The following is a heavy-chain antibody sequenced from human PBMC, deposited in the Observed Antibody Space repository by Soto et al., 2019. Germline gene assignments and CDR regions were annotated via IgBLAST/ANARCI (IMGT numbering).Heavy chain of an antibody. CDR2: ISYDGSNK. V-gene: IGHV3-30*18. D-gene: IGHD6-6*01. J-gene: IGHJ4*02. CDR3: AKEAPAEYSSSSADY. Sequence: QVQLVESGGGVVQPGRSLRLSCAASGFTFSSYGMHWVRQAPGKGLEWVAVISYDGSNKYYADSVKGRFTISRDNSKNTLYLQMNSLRAEDTAVYYCAKEAPAEYSSSSADYWGQGTLVTASS. CDR1: GFTFSSYG.